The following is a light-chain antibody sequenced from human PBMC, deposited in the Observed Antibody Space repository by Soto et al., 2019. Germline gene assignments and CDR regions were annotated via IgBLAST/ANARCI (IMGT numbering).Light chain of an antibody. CDR2: KAS. Sequence: DIQMTQSPSTLSASVGDRVSITFRASQTINNLMAWYQQKPGQAPKLLIYKASNLETGVPSRFSGSGSGTEFTLTISSLQPDDFATYYCQQYSSYWTFGQGTKVDIK. V-gene: IGKV1-5*03. J-gene: IGKJ1*01. CDR3: QQYSSYWT. CDR1: QTINNL.